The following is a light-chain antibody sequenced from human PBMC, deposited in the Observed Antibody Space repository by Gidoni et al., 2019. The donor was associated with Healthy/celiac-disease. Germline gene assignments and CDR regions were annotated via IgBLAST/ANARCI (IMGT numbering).Light chain of an antibody. CDR3: QQYGSSPSIT. Sequence: PGTLSLSPGERATLSCRASQSVSSSYSAWYQQKPGTSRLLIYGASSRATGIPDRFSGSGSGTDFTLTISRLEPEDFAVYYCQQYGSSPSITFGQGTRLEIK. V-gene: IGKV3-20*01. J-gene: IGKJ5*01. CDR1: QSVSSSY. CDR2: GAS.